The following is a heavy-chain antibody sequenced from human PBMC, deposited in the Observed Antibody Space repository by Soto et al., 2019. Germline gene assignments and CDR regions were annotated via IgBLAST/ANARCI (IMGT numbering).Heavy chain of an antibody. CDR2: ISYDGSNK. CDR1: GFTFSSYA. J-gene: IGHJ6*02. Sequence: GGSLRLSCAASGFTFSSYAMHWVRQAPGKGLEWVAVISYDGSNKYYADSVKGRFTISRDNSKNTLYLQMNSLRAEDTAVYYCARDHQEKQLVRSSYYYGMDVWGQGTTVTVSS. D-gene: IGHD6-6*01. CDR3: ARDHQEKQLVRSSYYYGMDV. V-gene: IGHV3-30-3*01.